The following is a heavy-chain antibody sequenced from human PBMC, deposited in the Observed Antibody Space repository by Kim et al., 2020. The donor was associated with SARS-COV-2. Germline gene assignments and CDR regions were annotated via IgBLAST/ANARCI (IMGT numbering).Heavy chain of an antibody. D-gene: IGHD3-22*01. J-gene: IGHJ6*02. CDR3: AKDTGRYYYDSSGYSSYYYGMAV. CDR1: GFTFISYA. Sequence: GGSLRLSCAASGFTFISYAMSWVRQAPGKGLEWVSAISGSGGSTYYADSVKGRFTISRDNSKNTLYLQMNSLRAEDTAVYYCAKDTGRYYYDSSGYSSYYYGMAVWGQGTTVTVSS. V-gene: IGHV3-23*01. CDR2: ISGSGGST.